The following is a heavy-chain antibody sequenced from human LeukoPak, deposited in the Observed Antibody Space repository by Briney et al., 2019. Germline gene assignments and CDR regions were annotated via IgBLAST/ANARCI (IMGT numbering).Heavy chain of an antibody. CDR2: ISAYNGNT. J-gene: IGHJ3*02. V-gene: IGHV1-18*01. CDR1: GYTFTSYG. D-gene: IGHD6-19*01. Sequence: ASVKVSCKASGYTFTSYGISWVRQAPGQGLEWMGWISAYNGNTNYAQKLQGRVTMTTDTSTSTAYIELRSLRSDDTAVYYCARHSSGWVRDAFDIWGQGTMVTVSS. CDR3: ARHSSGWVRDAFDI.